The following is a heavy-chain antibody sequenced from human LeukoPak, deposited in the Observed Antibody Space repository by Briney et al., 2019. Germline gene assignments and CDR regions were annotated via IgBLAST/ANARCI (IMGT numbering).Heavy chain of an antibody. J-gene: IGHJ4*02. CDR3: ARQKRVATIMLLGAFDY. CDR2: IYYSGST. Sequence: PSETLSLTCTVSGGSISSYYWSWIRQPPGKGLEWIGYIYYSGSTNYNPSLKSRVTISVDTSRNQFSLKLSSVTAADTAVYYCARQKRVATIMLLGAFDYWGQGTLVTVSS. V-gene: IGHV4-59*08. D-gene: IGHD5-12*01. CDR1: GGSISSYY.